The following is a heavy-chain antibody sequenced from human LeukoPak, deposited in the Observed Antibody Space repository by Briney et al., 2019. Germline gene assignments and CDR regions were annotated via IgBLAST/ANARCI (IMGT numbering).Heavy chain of an antibody. J-gene: IGHJ4*02. D-gene: IGHD5-18*01. CDR1: GYTFTSYG. Sequence: ASVKVSCKASGYTFTSYGINWVRQAPGQGLEWMGWINAYNGNTNYAQKLQGRVTMTTDTSTSTAYMELRSLRSDDTAVYYCARDLVLVKYSYGGDFDYWGQGTLVTVSS. CDR3: ARDLVLVKYSYGGDFDY. V-gene: IGHV1-18*01. CDR2: INAYNGNT.